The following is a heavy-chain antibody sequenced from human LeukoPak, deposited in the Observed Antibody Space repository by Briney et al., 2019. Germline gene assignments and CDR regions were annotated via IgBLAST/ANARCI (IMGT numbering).Heavy chain of an antibody. CDR1: GFTFNTYS. CDR3: ARAAGGVSGYDLYYFDY. CDR2: ISSSSSYM. J-gene: IGHJ4*02. V-gene: IGHV3-21*01. D-gene: IGHD5-12*01. Sequence: GGSLRLSCAASGFTFNTYSMNWVRQAPGKGLEWVSCISSSSSYMYYADSVRGRFTISRDNAKRSLYLQMNSLRAEDTAVYYCARAAGGVSGYDLYYFDYWGQGALVTVSS.